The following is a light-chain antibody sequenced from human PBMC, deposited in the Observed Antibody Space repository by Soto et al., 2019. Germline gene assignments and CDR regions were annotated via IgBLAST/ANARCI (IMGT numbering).Light chain of an antibody. CDR2: AAS. V-gene: IGKV3-15*01. CDR3: QQYNNWPPYT. CDR1: LSIDSN. J-gene: IGKJ2*01. Sequence: VVTQSPATLSVSPGERATLSCRASLSIDSNLAWYQQKPGQAPRLLIYAASTRATGIPARFSGSGSGTEFTLTISSLQSEDSAVYYCQQYNNWPPYTFAQGTKLEIK.